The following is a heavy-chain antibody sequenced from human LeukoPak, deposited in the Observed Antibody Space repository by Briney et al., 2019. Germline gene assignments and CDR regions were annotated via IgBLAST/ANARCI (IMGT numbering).Heavy chain of an antibody. J-gene: IGHJ4*02. V-gene: IGHV1-2*02. CDR3: ARDGRDGYNALDY. CDR1: GYTFTGYY. Sequence: ASVKVSCKASGYTFTGYYMHWVRQAPGQGLEWMGWINPNSGGTDYAQKFQGRVTMTRDTSISTAYMELSRLRSDDTAVYYCARDGRDGYNALDYWGQGTLVTVSS. CDR2: INPNSGGT. D-gene: IGHD5-24*01.